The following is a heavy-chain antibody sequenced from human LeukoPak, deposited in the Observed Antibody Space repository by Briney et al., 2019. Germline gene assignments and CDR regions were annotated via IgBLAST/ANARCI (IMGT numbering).Heavy chain of an antibody. CDR1: GFTFSNYA. V-gene: IGHV3-23*01. D-gene: IGHD6-13*01. J-gene: IGHJ4*02. CDR2: IGGNGRGT. Sequence: GGSLRLSCAASGFTFSNYAMTWVRQAPGKGLEWVSSIGGNGRGTYYADSVRGRFSISRDNSGNTLFLQMNSLRAEDTALYYCAKESGNSGTWPQNYFDFWGQGSLVTVSS. CDR3: AKESGNSGTWPQNYFDF.